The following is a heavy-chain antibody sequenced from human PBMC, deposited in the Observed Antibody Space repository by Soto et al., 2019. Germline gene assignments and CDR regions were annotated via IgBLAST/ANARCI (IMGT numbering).Heavy chain of an antibody. J-gene: IGHJ4*02. Sequence: HVQLQESGPGLVKPSETLSLTCTVSGGSISGYHWSWIRQPPGKGLEWIGYIYYSGSTNYNPSLKSRVSISVDTSKNQFSLKLSSVTAADTAVYYCARDGTRWYSSVWSFDYWGQGTLVTVSS. D-gene: IGHD6-19*01. CDR2: IYYSGST. CDR3: ARDGTRWYSSVWSFDY. CDR1: GGSISGYH. V-gene: IGHV4-59*01.